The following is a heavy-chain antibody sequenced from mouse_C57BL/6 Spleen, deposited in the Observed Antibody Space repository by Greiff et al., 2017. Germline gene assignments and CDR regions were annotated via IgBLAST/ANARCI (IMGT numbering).Heavy chain of an antibody. CDR3: AIAEIYYDYDEEGSYAMDY. V-gene: IGHV1-74*01. Sequence: QVQLKQPGAELVKPGASVKVSCKASGYTFTSYWMHWVKQRPGQGLEWIGRIHPSDSDTNYNQKFKGKATLTVDKSSSTAYMQLSSLTSEDSAVYYCAIAEIYYDYDEEGSYAMDYWGQGTSVTVSS. J-gene: IGHJ4*01. CDR1: GYTFTSYW. CDR2: IHPSDSDT. D-gene: IGHD2-4*01.